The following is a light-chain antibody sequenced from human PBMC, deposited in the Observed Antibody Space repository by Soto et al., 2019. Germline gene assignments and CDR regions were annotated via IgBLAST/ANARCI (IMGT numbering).Light chain of an antibody. CDR2: GAS. J-gene: IGKJ1*01. CDR1: QSVSRSY. V-gene: IGKV3-20*01. CDR3: QQYGSSPRT. Sequence: EIVLTQSPGTLSLSPWDRATLSCRASQSVSRSYLAWYQQKPGQAPRLLIYGASSRATGIPDRFSGSGSGTDFTLTISRLEPEDFAVYYCQQYGSSPRTFGQGTKVDIK.